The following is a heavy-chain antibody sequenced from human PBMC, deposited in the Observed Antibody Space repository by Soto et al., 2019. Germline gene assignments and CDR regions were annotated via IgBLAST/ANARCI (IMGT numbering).Heavy chain of an antibody. Sequence: QVQLVESGGGVVQPGRSLRLSCAASGFTFSNNAMDWVRQAPGKGLEWVAVISYDGSNKYIAESVKGRFTISRDNSKNPLFLQMNSLRAEETAVYYCARGTTTSAFSAMDVWGQGTTVAVSS. CDR1: GFTFSNNA. CDR3: ARGTTTSAFSAMDV. CDR2: ISYDGSNK. V-gene: IGHV3-30-3*01. J-gene: IGHJ6*02. D-gene: IGHD1-1*01.